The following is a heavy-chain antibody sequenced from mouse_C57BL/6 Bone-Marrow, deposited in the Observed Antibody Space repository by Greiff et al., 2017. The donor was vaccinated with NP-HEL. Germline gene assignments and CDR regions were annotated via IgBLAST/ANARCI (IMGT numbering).Heavy chain of an antibody. CDR2: IDPEDGET. CDR1: GYNIKDYY. Sequence: VQLQQSGAELAKPGASVKLSCTASGYNIKDYYIHWVKQRTEQGLAWIGRIDPEDGETKYAPKFQGQAPITADTSSNTAYLQLSILTSEDTAVYFCARSGNYYYAMDYWGQGTSVTVSS. D-gene: IGHD2-1*01. CDR3: ARSGNYYYAMDY. V-gene: IGHV14-2*01. J-gene: IGHJ4*01.